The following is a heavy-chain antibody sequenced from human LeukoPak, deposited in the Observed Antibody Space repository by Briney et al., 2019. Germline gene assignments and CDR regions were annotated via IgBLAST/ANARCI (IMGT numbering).Heavy chain of an antibody. D-gene: IGHD3-22*01. CDR2: ISGSGGST. CDR1: GFTFSSYA. J-gene: IGHJ4*02. CDR3: AKRGHSDDSSGYYYVY. Sequence: GGSLRLSCAASGFTFSSYAMSWVRQAPGKGLEWVSAISGSGGSTYYADSVKGRFTISGDNSKNTLYLQMNSLRAEDTAVYYCAKRGHSDDSSGYYYVYWGQGTLVTVSS. V-gene: IGHV3-23*01.